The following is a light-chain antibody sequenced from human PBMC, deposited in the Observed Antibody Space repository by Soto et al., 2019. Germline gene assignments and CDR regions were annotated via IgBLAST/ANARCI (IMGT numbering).Light chain of an antibody. Sequence: DIVMTQSPDSLAVSLGEMATFNCKSSQSVFSSSNYRNYLAWYQQKPRQSPKLLIYWASTRESGVPDRLSGSGAGTDFTLTICNLQAEDVAVYYCQQYYSSPPTFGQGTKVEIK. CDR3: QQYYSSPPT. J-gene: IGKJ1*01. CDR1: QSVFSSSNYRNY. CDR2: WAS. V-gene: IGKV4-1*01.